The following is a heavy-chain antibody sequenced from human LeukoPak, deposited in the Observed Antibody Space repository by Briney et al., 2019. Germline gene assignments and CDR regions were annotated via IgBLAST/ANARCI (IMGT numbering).Heavy chain of an antibody. J-gene: IGHJ4*02. CDR1: GYSISSGYY. CDR3: ARGYFDWLSTPYYFDY. CDR2: IYHSGST. Sequence: KASETLSLTCTVSGYSISSGYYWGWIRQPPGKGLEWIGSIYHSGSTYYNPSLKSRVTISVDTSKNQFSLKLSSVTAADTAVYYCARGYFDWLSTPYYFDYWGQGTLVTVSS. D-gene: IGHD3-9*01. V-gene: IGHV4-38-2*02.